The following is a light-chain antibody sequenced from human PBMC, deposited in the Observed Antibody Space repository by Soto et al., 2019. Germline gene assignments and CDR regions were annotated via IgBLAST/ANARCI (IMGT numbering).Light chain of an antibody. CDR3: QEHLNGLPLA. Sequence: DIQMTQSASSLSASVGDRVTITCRASQGIDHSLAWYQQRPGQVPNLLIYSASTLQSGVPSRFSGSGSGTDFTLTITSLQPEELATNYCQEHLNGLPLALGPGTKVDV. CDR2: SAS. CDR1: QGIDHS. J-gene: IGKJ3*01. V-gene: IGKV1-27*01.